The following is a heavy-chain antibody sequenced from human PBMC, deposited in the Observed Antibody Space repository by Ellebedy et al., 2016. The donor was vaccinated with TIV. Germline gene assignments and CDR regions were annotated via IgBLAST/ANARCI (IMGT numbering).Heavy chain of an antibody. D-gene: IGHD3-22*01. CDR1: GFSLNTSGVG. V-gene: IGHV2-5*02. Sequence: SGPTLVKPTQTLTLTCTFSGFSLNTSGVGVGWIRQPPGAALEWLGLIYWDDHKRYSPSLTTRLSITKDTSKNQVVLRMTNMDPVDTGTYYCAHRLVGVGPTMIVLVDAFDIWGQGTMVTVSS. J-gene: IGHJ3*02. CDR2: IYWDDHK. CDR3: AHRLVGVGPTMIVLVDAFDI.